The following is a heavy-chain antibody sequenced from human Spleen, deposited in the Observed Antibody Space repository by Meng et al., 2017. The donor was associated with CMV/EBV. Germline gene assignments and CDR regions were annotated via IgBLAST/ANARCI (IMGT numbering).Heavy chain of an antibody. CDR1: GITFRSYA. D-gene: IGHD3-3*01. CDR2: ISYDGGDK. V-gene: IGHV3-30*03. CDR3: ARDKSEGWLLFIEDYGMDV. J-gene: IGHJ6*02. Sequence: GESLKISCAASGITFRSYAMHWVRQAPGKGLEWVAAISYDGGDKYYGDSVKGRFTISRDNSKNTLYLQMSGLRPEDTAVYYCARDKSEGWLLFIEDYGMDVWGQGTTVTVSS.